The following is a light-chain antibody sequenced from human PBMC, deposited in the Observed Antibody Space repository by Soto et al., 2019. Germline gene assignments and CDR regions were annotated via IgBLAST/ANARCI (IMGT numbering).Light chain of an antibody. Sequence: EVVFTQSPGTLSLSPGERATLSCRASQSVSSNYFAWYQQKPGQPPRLLIYGISIRATGIPDRFSASGSGTDFTLTISRLEPEDFAVYYCEQYGSSPRTFGQGTKVDIK. J-gene: IGKJ1*01. CDR2: GIS. V-gene: IGKV3-20*01. CDR1: QSVSSNY. CDR3: EQYGSSPRT.